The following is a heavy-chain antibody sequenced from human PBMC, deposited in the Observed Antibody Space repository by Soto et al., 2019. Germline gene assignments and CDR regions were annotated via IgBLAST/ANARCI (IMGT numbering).Heavy chain of an antibody. CDR3: ARGGSMAEYFQH. V-gene: IGHV4-59*01. D-gene: IGHD6-25*01. Sequence: SETLSLTCTVSGGSISSYYWSWIRQPPGKGLEWIGYIYYSGSTNYNPSLKSRVTISVDTSKNQFSLKLSSVTAADTAVYYCARGGSMAEYFQHWGQGTLVTSPQ. CDR1: GGSISSYY. J-gene: IGHJ1*01. CDR2: IYYSGST.